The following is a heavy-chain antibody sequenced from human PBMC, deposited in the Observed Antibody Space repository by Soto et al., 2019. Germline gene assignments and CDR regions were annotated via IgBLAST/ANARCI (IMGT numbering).Heavy chain of an antibody. CDR1: GFTFSHYV. CDR3: AKVRASYLSASYFYYGLDV. D-gene: IGHD3-10*01. V-gene: IGHV3-23*01. CDR2: ISGIGSSV. J-gene: IGHJ6*02. Sequence: EVQLLESGGGLVRTGESLRLSCAASGFTFSHYVLSWVRQAPGRGLEWVSSISGIGSSVYLADSVRGRFTMSRDLSRNTVSLQMTRLRAEDTAIYYCAKVRASYLSASYFYYGLDVWGQGTTVTVSS.